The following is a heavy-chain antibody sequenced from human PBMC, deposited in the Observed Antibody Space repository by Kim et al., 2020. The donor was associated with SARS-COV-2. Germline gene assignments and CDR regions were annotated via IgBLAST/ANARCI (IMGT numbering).Heavy chain of an antibody. D-gene: IGHD2-2*01. CDR1: GGSVTSGTYY. V-gene: IGHV4-61*01. CDR2: IHYSGPI. CDR3: ARLHQALDY. Sequence: SETLSLTCTVSGGSVTSGTYYWTWIRQSPSKGLEWIGYIHYSGPINYNPSLKSRVTMSVDTSKKQFSLKLTPVTPADTAVYYGARLHQALDYWGQGGLVT. J-gene: IGHJ4*02.